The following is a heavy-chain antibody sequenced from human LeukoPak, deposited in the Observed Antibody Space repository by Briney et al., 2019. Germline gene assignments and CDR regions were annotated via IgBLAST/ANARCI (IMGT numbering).Heavy chain of an antibody. D-gene: IGHD6-13*01. J-gene: IGHJ5*02. V-gene: IGHV3-53*01. Sequence: PGGSLRLSCVASGFTVSSFYMSWVRQAPGKGLEWVSVIYTGGGTFYADSVKGRFTISRDNSKNTLFLQMDSLRAEDTAVYYCAREIAAAGTFRFDPWGQGTLVTVSS. CDR2: IYTGGGT. CDR1: GFTVSSFY. CDR3: AREIAAAGTFRFDP.